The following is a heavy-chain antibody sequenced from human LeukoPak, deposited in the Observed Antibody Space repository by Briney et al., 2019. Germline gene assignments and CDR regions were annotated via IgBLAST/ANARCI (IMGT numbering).Heavy chain of an antibody. Sequence: SETLSLTCAVYGGSFSGYYWSWIRQPPGKGLEWIGEINHSGSTNYNPSLKSRVTISVDTSKNQFSLKLSSVTAADTAVYYCARLHYDFWSGYYPPHLGMDVWGQGTTVTVSS. J-gene: IGHJ6*02. CDR1: GGSFSGYY. V-gene: IGHV4-34*01. CDR2: INHSGST. CDR3: ARLHYDFWSGYYPPHLGMDV. D-gene: IGHD3-3*01.